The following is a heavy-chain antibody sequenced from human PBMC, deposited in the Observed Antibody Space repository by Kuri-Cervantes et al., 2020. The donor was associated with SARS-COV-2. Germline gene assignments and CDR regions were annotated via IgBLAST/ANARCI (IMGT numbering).Heavy chain of an antibody. CDR1: GFTFSSYA. J-gene: IGHJ6*02. Sequence: LSLTCAASGFTFSSYAMHWVRQAPGKGLEWVAVIWYDGSNKYYADSVKGRFTISRDNSKNTLYLQMNSLRAEDTAVYYCARDPGGDLLLQYYYGMDVWGQGTTVTVSS. D-gene: IGHD2-15*01. CDR2: IWYDGSNK. V-gene: IGHV3-33*08. CDR3: ARDPGGDLLLQYYYGMDV.